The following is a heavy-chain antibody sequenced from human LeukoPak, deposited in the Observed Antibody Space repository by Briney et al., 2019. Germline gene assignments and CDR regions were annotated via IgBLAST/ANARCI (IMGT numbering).Heavy chain of an antibody. CDR3: ARQMGATMPDNARNFDY. D-gene: IGHD1-26*01. J-gene: IGHJ4*02. V-gene: IGHV5-51*01. CDR1: GYSFTSYW. CDR2: IYPDDSDT. Sequence: GESLKISCKGSGYSFTSYWIGWVRQMTGQGLEWMGIIYPDDSDTRYSPSFQGQVTISADKSISTAYLQWSSLKASDTAMYYCARQMGATMPDNARNFDYWGQGTLVTVSS.